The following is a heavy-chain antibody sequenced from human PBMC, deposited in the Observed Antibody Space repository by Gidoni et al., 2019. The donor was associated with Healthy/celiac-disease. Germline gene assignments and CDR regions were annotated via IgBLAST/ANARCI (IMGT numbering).Heavy chain of an antibody. CDR3: ARLVKDFWSGWGYYYGMDV. J-gene: IGHJ6*02. CDR1: GYSFPSYW. D-gene: IGHD3-3*01. CDR2: IYPGDSDT. Sequence: EVQLVQSGAEVKKPGESLKISCKGSGYSFPSYWIGWVRQMPGKGLEWMGIIYPGDSDTRYSPSFQGQVTISADKSISTAYLQWSSLKASDTAMYYCARLVKDFWSGWGYYYGMDVWGQGTTVTVSS. V-gene: IGHV5-51*03.